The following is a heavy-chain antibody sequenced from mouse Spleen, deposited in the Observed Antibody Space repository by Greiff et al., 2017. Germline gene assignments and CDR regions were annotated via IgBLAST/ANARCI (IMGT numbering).Heavy chain of an antibody. Sequence: EVMLVESEGGLVQPGSSMKLSCTASGFTFSDYYMAWVRQVPEKGLEWVANINYDGSSTYYLDSLKSRFIISRDNAKNILYLQMSSLKSEDTATYYCATVPYYGGFAYWGQGTLVTVSA. CDR3: ATVPYYGGFAY. CDR1: GFTFSDYY. J-gene: IGHJ3*01. D-gene: IGHD2-10*01. CDR2: INYDGSST. V-gene: IGHV5-16*01.